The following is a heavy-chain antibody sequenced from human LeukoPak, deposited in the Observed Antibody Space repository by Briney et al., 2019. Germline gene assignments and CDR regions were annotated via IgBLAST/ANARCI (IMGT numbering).Heavy chain of an antibody. V-gene: IGHV3-33*06. CDR3: TKEKLVVVTAIFDY. J-gene: IGHJ4*02. D-gene: IGHD2-21*02. CDR1: GFTFSNYG. CDR2: IWYDGSDK. Sequence: GRSLRLSCAASGFTFSNYGMHWVRQPPDKGLEWVAVIWYDGSDKYYTESVKGRFTISRDNSKNTLYLQMNSLRAEDTAVYYCTKEKLVVVTAIFDYWGQGTLVTVSS.